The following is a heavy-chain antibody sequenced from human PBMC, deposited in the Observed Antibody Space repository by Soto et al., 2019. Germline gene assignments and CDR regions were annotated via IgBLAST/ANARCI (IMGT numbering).Heavy chain of an antibody. D-gene: IGHD3-10*01. V-gene: IGHV3-11*01. Sequence: QVQLVESGGGLVKPGGSLRLSCAASGFTFSDYYMSWIRQTPGKGLEWVSYISSSGSTIYYADSVKGRFTISRDNAKNSLYLQMNSLRAEDTAVYYCARTMVRGVMTLQHYYYMDVWGKGTTVTVSS. CDR1: GFTFSDYY. J-gene: IGHJ6*03. CDR2: ISSSGSTI. CDR3: ARTMVRGVMTLQHYYYMDV.